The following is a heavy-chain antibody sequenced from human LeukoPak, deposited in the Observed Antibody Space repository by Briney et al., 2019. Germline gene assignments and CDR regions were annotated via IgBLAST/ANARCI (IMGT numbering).Heavy chain of an antibody. CDR3: ARKSAAAGYFDY. V-gene: IGHV4-59*01. CDR2: IYYSGST. Sequence: SETLCLTCTASGGSISSYYWTWIRQPPGEGLEWVGYIYYSGSTNYNSSLKSRVTISVDTSKNQFSLKLSSVTAADTALYYWARKSAAAGYFDYWGQGSLVTVYS. J-gene: IGHJ4*02. D-gene: IGHD6-13*01. CDR1: GGSISSYY.